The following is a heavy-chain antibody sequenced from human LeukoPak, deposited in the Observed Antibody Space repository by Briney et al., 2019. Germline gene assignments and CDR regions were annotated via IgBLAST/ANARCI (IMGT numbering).Heavy chain of an antibody. CDR2: IHISGNT. D-gene: IGHD2-2*01. J-gene: IGHJ6*02. CDR1: DGSVSNYY. Sequence: SETLSLTCTVSDGSVSNYYCSWIRQAAGKGLEWIGRIHISGNTIYSPSLKSRVTMSVDTSKNQFSLTLSSVTAADTAVYYCASQLANYAMDVRGQGTTVTVSS. CDR3: ASQLANYAMDV. V-gene: IGHV4-4*07.